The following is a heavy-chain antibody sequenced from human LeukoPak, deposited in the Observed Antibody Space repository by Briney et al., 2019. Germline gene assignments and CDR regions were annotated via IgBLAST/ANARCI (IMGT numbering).Heavy chain of an antibody. Sequence: PGGSLRLSCAASGFIFSAYWMHWVRQGPGKGLVWVSHIIGDGSSTNYADSVKGRFTISRDYAKNTLYLQLNSLRAEDSGVYYCTRSGDGDFDYWGQGTLVTVSS. CDR1: GFIFSAYW. CDR2: IIGDGSST. D-gene: IGHD1-26*01. V-gene: IGHV3-74*01. J-gene: IGHJ4*02. CDR3: TRSGDGDFDY.